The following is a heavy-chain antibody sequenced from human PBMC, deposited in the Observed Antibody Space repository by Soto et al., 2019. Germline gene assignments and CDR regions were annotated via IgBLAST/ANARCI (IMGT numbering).Heavy chain of an antibody. CDR2: IHHSGTT. D-gene: IGHD5-12*01. Sequence: QVQLQESGPGLVKPSQTLSLTCTVSGDSVSSSSYYWSWIRQHPGKGLEWIGYIHHSGTTYYNPSLKSRITLSVDTSKNQFSLRLSSVTAADTAVYYCAGGLGYKAWGQGTRVTVSS. CDR3: AGGLGYKA. V-gene: IGHV4-31*03. CDR1: GDSVSSSSYY. J-gene: IGHJ5*02.